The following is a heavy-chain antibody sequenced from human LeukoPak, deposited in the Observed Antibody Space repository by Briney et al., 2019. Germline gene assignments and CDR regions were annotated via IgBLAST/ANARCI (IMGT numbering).Heavy chain of an antibody. J-gene: IGHJ4*02. CDR3: ANEIRYCSSTSCYGIQD. CDR1: GFTFSDYY. V-gene: IGHV3-11*01. D-gene: IGHD2-2*01. CDR2: ISNSGSTI. Sequence: GGSLRLSCAASGFTFSDYYMNWIRQAPGKGLEWVSYISNSGSTIYYADSVKGRFTISRDNSKNTLYLQMNSLRAEDTAVYYCANEIRYCSSTSCYGIQDWGQGTLVTVSS.